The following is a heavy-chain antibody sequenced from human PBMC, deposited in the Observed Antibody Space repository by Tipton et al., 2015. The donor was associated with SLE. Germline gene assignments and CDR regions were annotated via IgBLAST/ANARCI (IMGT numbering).Heavy chain of an antibody. D-gene: IGHD6-19*01. J-gene: IGHJ4*02. CDR3: ARAVADWGWLVVY. CDR2: IDHDGSGT. CDR1: GFTLSNYW. V-gene: IGHV3-74*01. Sequence: SLRLSCAASGFTLSNYWMFWVRQVPGKGLEWVSRIDHDGSGTSYADSVEDRFTISRDNTKKTLYLQMNSLRAEDTAVYYCARAVADWGWLVVYWGRGTQVTVSS.